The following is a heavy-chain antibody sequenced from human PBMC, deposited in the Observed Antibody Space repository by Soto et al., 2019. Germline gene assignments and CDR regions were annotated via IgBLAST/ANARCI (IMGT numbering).Heavy chain of an antibody. CDR1: GGSISSGDYY. V-gene: IGHV4-30-4*01. CDR3: ARDRNGDWFDP. Sequence: LSLTCTVSGGSISSGDYYWSWIRQPPGKGLEWIGYIYYSGSTYYNPSLKSRVTISVDTSKNQFSLKLSSVTAADTAVYYCARDRNGDWFDPWGQGTLVTVSS. D-gene: IGHD2-8*01. CDR2: IYYSGST. J-gene: IGHJ5*02.